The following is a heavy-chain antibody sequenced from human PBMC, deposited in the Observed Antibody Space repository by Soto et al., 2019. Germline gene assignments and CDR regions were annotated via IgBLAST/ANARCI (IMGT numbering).Heavy chain of an antibody. J-gene: IGHJ4*02. CDR1: GFTFSSYD. CDR2: ISGSGGST. D-gene: IGHD3-22*01. Sequence: HPXGSRRLSCAASGFTFSSYDRSWVRQAPGKGLDWVSAISGSGGSTYYADSVKGRFTISRDNSKNTLYLQMNSLRAEDTAVYYCAKSKSYDSSGYYYNHYFDYRGQGSLVTVSS. V-gene: IGHV3-23*01. CDR3: AKSKSYDSSGYYYNHYFDY.